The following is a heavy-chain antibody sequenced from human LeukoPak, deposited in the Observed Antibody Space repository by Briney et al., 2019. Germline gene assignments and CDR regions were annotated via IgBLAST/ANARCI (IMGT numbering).Heavy chain of an antibody. CDR3: ARQRIAAAVLYYFDY. V-gene: IGHV4-34*01. D-gene: IGHD6-13*01. CDR1: GVSFNDYY. Sequence: PSETLSLTCAVSGVSFNDYYWSWVRQPPGKGLEWIGEINHSGYTNDSPSLKSRVTISVDTSKNQFSLILSSVTAADTAVYYCARQRIAAAVLYYFDYWGQGTLVTVSS. CDR2: INHSGYT. J-gene: IGHJ4*02.